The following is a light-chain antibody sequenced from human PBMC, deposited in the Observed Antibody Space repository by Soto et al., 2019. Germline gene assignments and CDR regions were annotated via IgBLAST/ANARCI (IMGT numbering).Light chain of an antibody. Sequence: EIVLTQSPVTLSLSPLEIATLSFMASQSVSSNYLAWYQQKPGQAPRLLIYGVHSRATGIPDRFSGSGSGTDFTLTISRLDPEDSAVYYCQQYGSSAWTFGQGTKVDIK. CDR3: QQYGSSAWT. V-gene: IGKV3-20*01. J-gene: IGKJ1*01. CDR1: QSVSSNY. CDR2: GVH.